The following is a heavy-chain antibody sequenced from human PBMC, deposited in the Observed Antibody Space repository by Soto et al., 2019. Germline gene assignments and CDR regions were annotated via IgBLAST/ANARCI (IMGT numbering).Heavy chain of an antibody. CDR2: FDPEDGET. Sequence: ASMKVSCKVSGYTLTELSMHWVRQAPGKGLEWMGGFDPEDGETIYAQKFQGRVTMTEDTSTDTAYMELSSLRSEDTAVYYCATGWPYDSSGYYYNWFDPWGQGTLVTVSS. CDR3: ATGWPYDSSGYYYNWFDP. V-gene: IGHV1-24*01. D-gene: IGHD3-22*01. CDR1: GYTLTELS. J-gene: IGHJ5*02.